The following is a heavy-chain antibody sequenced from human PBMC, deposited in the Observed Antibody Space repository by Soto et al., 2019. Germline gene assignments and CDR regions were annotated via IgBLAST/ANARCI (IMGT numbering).Heavy chain of an antibody. D-gene: IGHD6-13*01. V-gene: IGHV1-3*01. CDR2: INAGNGNT. J-gene: IGHJ4*02. Sequence: ASVKVSCKASGYTFTSYAMHWVRQAPGQRLEWMGWINAGNGNTKYSQKFQGRVTITRDTSASTAYMELSSLRSEDTAVYYCARGGRLGFYSSSLTCSDYWGQGTLVTVSS. CDR1: GYTFTSYA. CDR3: ARGGRLGFYSSSLTCSDY.